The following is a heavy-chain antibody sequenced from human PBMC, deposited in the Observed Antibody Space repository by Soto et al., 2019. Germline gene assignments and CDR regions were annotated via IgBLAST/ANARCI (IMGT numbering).Heavy chain of an antibody. J-gene: IGHJ4*02. D-gene: IGHD2-21*01. V-gene: IGHV3-74*03. Sequence: PGGSLRLSCAASGLTFRSYWMHWVRQAPGKGLVWVSRINTDGSVAMYVDSVKGRFTISRDNAKNTLYLHMNSLRAEDTAGYYCVRDMQLWRLDSWAQVNLVTVSS. CDR2: INTDGSVA. CDR1: GLTFRSYW. CDR3: VRDMQLWRLDS.